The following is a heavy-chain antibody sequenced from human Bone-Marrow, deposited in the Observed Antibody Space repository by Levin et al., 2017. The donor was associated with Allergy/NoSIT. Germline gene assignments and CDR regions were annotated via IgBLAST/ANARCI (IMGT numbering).Heavy chain of an antibody. V-gene: IGHV3-7*01. CDR2: IKQDGSEE. J-gene: IGHJ4*02. Sequence: PGESLKISCAASGFTFSSYWMTWVRQAPGKGLEWVANIKQDGSEEYYVDSVKGRFTISRDNAKNSLYLQMTSLRAEDTAVYYCARDLGYYDSSGYVAEGTYWGQGTLVTVSS. CDR1: GFTFSSYW. D-gene: IGHD3-22*01. CDR3: ARDLGYYDSSGYVAEGTY.